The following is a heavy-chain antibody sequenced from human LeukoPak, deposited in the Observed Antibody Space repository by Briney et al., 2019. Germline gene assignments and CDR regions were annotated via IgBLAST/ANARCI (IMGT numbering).Heavy chain of an antibody. V-gene: IGHV4-4*07. Sequence: PSETLSLPRTVSGGHISSYYWSWIGPPAGKGLEWIWLIYASRSTNHTPSLKSRDTMSVDTSKNQFSLKLSSVTAADTAVYYCAREMGDDANDYWGQGSLVTVSS. CDR3: AREMGDDANDY. D-gene: IGHD1-26*01. CDR1: GGHISSYY. CDR2: IYASRST. J-gene: IGHJ4*02.